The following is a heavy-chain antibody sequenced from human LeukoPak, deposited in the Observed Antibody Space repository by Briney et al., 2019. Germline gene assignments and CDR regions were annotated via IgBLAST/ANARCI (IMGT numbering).Heavy chain of an antibody. V-gene: IGHV5-51*01. J-gene: IGHJ4*02. D-gene: IGHD3-22*01. CDR1: GYSFTSYW. CDR3: ARRRPLSYYYDSSGYYPGWFDY. Sequence: GESLQISCKGSGYSFTSYWIGWVRQLPGKGLEWMGIIYPGDSDTRYSPSFQGQVTISADKSISTAYLQWSSLKASDTAMYYCARRRPLSYYYDSSGYYPGWFDYWGQGTLVTISS. CDR2: IYPGDSDT.